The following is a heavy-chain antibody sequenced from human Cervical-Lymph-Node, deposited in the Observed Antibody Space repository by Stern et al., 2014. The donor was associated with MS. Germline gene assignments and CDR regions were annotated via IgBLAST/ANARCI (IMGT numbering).Heavy chain of an antibody. CDR3: SRVSSIAARPIAY. J-gene: IGHJ4*02. CDR1: GFTFGDYA. Sequence: EVQLVESGGGLVQPGRSLRLSCTASGFTFGDYAVSWFRQAPGKGLEWVGIIRSKSNGGTTEVAASVKGRFTISRDDSKSIAYLQMNSLKTEDTGVYYCSRVSSIAARPIAYWGQGTLVTVSS. V-gene: IGHV3-49*03. CDR2: IRSKSNGGTT. D-gene: IGHD6-6*01.